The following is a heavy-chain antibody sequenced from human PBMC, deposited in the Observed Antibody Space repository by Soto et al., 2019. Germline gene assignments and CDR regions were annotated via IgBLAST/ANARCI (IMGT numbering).Heavy chain of an antibody. CDR1: GYTFTSYG. CDR2: ISANNGNT. V-gene: IGHV1-18*01. D-gene: IGHD2-15*01. J-gene: IGHJ4*02. Sequence: QVQLVQSGAEVKKPGASVKVSCKASGYTFTSYGISWVRQAPGQGLEWMGWISANNGNTNYAQKLQGRVTMTTAKSTSTAYMELRSLRSDDTAVYYCVVAAQPYYFDYWGQGTLVTVSS. CDR3: VVAAQPYYFDY.